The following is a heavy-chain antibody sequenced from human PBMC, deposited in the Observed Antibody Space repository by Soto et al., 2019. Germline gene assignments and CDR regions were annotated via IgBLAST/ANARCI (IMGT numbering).Heavy chain of an antibody. V-gene: IGHV4-59*01. CDR2: IYYSGST. CDR3: ARDRSRAGTTRFDP. J-gene: IGHJ5*02. Sequence: SSETLSLTCNVSGGSIYTYYWNWIRQPPGKGLEWIGYIYYSGSTNYNPSLKSRVTISVDTSKNQFSLKLSSVTAADTAVYYCARDRSRAGTTRFDPRGQGTLVTVSS. CDR1: GGSIYTYY. D-gene: IGHD1-7*01.